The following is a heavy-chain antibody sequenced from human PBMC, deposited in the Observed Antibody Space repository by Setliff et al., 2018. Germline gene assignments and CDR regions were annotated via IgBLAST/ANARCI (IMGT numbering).Heavy chain of an antibody. J-gene: IGHJ6*03. V-gene: IGHV1-69*06. CDR3: ARDPPHDFWSGYYGRGGYYYYMDV. CDR2: IIPIFGTA. Sequence: GASVKVSCKASGGTFSSYAISWVRQAPGQGLEWMGRIIPIFGTANYAQKFRGRVTITADKSTSTAYMELSSLRSEDTAVYYCARDPPHDFWSGYYGRGGYYYYMDVWGKGTTVTVSS. D-gene: IGHD3-3*01. CDR1: GGTFSSYA.